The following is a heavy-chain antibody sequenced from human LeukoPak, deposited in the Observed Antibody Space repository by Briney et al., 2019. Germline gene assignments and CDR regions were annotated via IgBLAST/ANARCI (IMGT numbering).Heavy chain of an antibody. Sequence: GGSLRLSCAASTLTFSSYVMTWVRQAPEKGLEWVAIVSGSGGTTDYADSVKGRFTISRDNSNNMVYLQLKSLRVEDTAVYYCAKGRGTFGAIISDAFDVWGHGTMVIVSS. D-gene: IGHD3-3*01. V-gene: IGHV3-23*01. CDR3: AKGRGTFGAIISDAFDV. CDR2: VSGSGGTT. J-gene: IGHJ3*01. CDR1: TLTFSSYV.